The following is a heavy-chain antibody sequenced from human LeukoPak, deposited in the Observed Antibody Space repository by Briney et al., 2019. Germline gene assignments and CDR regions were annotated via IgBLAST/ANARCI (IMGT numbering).Heavy chain of an antibody. Sequence: ASVKVSCKASGYTFTGYYMHWVRQAPGQGLEWMGWINPNSGGTNYARKFQGRVTMTRDTSISTAYMELSRLRSDDTAVYYCASKWVTYYYNSSAYHYPTDVFDIWGQGTMVTVSS. CDR3: ASKWVTYYYNSSAYHYPTDVFDI. CDR2: INPNSGGT. CDR1: GYTFTGYY. V-gene: IGHV1-2*02. D-gene: IGHD3-22*01. J-gene: IGHJ3*02.